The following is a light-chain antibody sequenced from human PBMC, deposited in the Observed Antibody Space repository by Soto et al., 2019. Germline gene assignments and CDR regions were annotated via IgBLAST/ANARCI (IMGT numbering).Light chain of an antibody. J-gene: IGKJ2*01. CDR2: DAS. CDR1: QVITTS. CDR3: QQYDSLPYT. V-gene: IGKV1-33*01. Sequence: DIRMTQSPSSLSASLGDRITITCQASQVITTSLSWFQQRPGKAPRLLIFDASYLEAVVPSRFSGSGSGTDFSFTISGLLPEDMATYDCQQYDSLPYTFGQGTKLEIK.